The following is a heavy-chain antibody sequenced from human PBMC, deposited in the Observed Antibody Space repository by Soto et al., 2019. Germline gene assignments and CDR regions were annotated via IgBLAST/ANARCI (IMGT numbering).Heavy chain of an antibody. D-gene: IGHD3-3*01. J-gene: IGHJ4*02. Sequence: QVQLVESGGGVVQPGRSLRLSCAASEFTFSSYAMHWVRQAPGKGLEWVAVISYDGSNKYYADSVKGRFTISRDNSKNTLYLQMNSLRAEDTAVYYCARTTRYDFWSGYYYWGQGTLVTVSS. CDR3: ARTTRYDFWSGYYY. V-gene: IGHV3-30-3*01. CDR2: ISYDGSNK. CDR1: EFTFSSYA.